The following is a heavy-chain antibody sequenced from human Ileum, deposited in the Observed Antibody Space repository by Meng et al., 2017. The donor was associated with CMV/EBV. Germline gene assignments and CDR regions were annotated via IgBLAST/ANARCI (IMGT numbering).Heavy chain of an antibody. CDR1: GYTFSDYY. Sequence: SGYTFSDYYLHWVRQAPGQGLEWMGIINPSRDATTFAQKFQGRVTLTSDTSTSTVYMELRSLRSKDTAVYYCGRSLRPADIGVFDIWDQGTMVTVSS. V-gene: IGHV1-46*03. J-gene: IGHJ3*02. CDR3: GRSLRPADIGVFDI. D-gene: IGHD2-2*01. CDR2: INPSRDAT.